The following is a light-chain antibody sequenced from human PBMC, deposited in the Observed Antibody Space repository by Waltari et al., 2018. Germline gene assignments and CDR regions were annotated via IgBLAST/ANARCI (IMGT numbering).Light chain of an antibody. Sequence: QSALTQPASVSGSPGQSITISCTGTSSDVGGYNYVSWYQQHPGKAPKLMIYDCSNRPSGVSNRFSGSKSGNAASLTISGLQAEDEADYYCSSYTSSSTLVCGTGTKVTVL. CDR2: DCS. CDR3: SSYTSSSTLV. CDR1: SSDVGGYNY. J-gene: IGLJ1*01. V-gene: IGLV2-14*03.